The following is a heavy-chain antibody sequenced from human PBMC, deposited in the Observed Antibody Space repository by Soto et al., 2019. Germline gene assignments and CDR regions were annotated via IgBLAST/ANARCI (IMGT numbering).Heavy chain of an antibody. CDR2: INAGNGNT. Sequence: QVQLVQSGAEVKKPGASVKVSCKASGYTFTSYAMHWVRQAPGQRLEWMGWINAGNGNTKYSQKFQGRVTITRDTPASKAYMERSSLRSEDTAVYYCARFGIAVAGPGRDVWGQGTTVTVSS. CDR1: GYTFTSYA. D-gene: IGHD6-19*01. CDR3: ARFGIAVAGPGRDV. V-gene: IGHV1-3*01. J-gene: IGHJ6*02.